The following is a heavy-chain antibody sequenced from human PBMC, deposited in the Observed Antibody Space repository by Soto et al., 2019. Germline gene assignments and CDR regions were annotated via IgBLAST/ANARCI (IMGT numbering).Heavy chain of an antibody. V-gene: IGHV4-59*01. CDR1: GGSISSYY. CDR3: ARDRPSSGYSSSWYLGILSYGMDV. CDR2: IYYSGST. D-gene: IGHD6-13*01. Sequence: PSETLSLTCTVSGGSISSYYWSWIRQPPGKGLEWIGYIYYSGSTNYNPSLKSRVTISVDTSKNQFSLKLSSVTAADTAVYYCARDRPSSGYSSSWYLGILSYGMDVWGQGTTVTVSS. J-gene: IGHJ6*02.